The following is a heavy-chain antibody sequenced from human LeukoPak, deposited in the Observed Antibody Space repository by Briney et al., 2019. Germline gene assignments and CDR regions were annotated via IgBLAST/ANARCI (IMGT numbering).Heavy chain of an antibody. D-gene: IGHD3-3*01. CDR2: INHSRST. CDR3: ARGRITIFGVVIIRWAFDI. J-gene: IGHJ3*02. Sequence: SETLSLTCAVYGGSFSGYYWSWIRQPPGKGLEWIGEINHSRSTNYNPSLKSRVTISVDTSKNQFSLKLSSVTAADTAVYYCARGRITIFGVVIIRWAFDIWGQGAMVTVSS. CDR1: GGSFSGYY. V-gene: IGHV4-34*01.